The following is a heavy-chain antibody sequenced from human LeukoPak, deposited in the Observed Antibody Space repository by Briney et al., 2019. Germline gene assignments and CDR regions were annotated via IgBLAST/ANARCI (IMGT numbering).Heavy chain of an antibody. CDR2: IYYSGST. D-gene: IGHD4-17*01. J-gene: IGHJ3*02. Sequence: PSETLSLTCTVSGGSISSSSYYWGWIRQPPGKGLEWIGSIYYSGSTYYNPSLKSRVTISVDTSKNQFSLKLSSVTAADTAVYYCGRPDYGDSSAAFDIWGQGTMVIVSS. CDR3: GRPDYGDSSAAFDI. V-gene: IGHV4-39*01. CDR1: GGSISSSSYY.